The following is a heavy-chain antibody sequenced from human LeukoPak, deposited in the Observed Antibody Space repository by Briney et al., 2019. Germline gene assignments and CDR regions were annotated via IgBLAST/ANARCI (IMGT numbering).Heavy chain of an antibody. V-gene: IGHV3-7*04. Sequence: QAGGSLRLSCAASGFNLGSYWMTWVRQPPGKGLEWVANINQDGSETSYVDSVKGRFTISRDNAKNSLYLQLNNLRAEDTAAYYCARGQGLGGYWGQGTLLTVSS. D-gene: IGHD3-16*01. CDR2: INQDGSET. CDR1: GFNLGSYW. J-gene: IGHJ4*02. CDR3: ARGQGLGGY.